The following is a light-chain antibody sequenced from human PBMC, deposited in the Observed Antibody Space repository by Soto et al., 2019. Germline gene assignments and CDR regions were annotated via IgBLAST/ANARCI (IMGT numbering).Light chain of an antibody. Sequence: EIVLTQSPATLSLSPGERATLSCRASQSISSYLAWYQQKPDQAPRLLIYDASNRATGIPARFRGSGSGTDFTLTISSLEPEEFAVYYCHQRSTWPFTFGPGTKVDIK. J-gene: IGKJ3*01. CDR2: DAS. V-gene: IGKV3-11*01. CDR1: QSISSY. CDR3: HQRSTWPFT.